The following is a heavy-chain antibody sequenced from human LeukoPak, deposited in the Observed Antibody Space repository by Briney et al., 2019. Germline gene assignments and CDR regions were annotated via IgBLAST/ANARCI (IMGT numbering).Heavy chain of an antibody. V-gene: IGHV1-18*01. J-gene: IGHJ6*03. CDR1: GYTFTSYG. Sequence: ASVKVSCKASGYTFTSYGISWVRQAPGQGLEWMGWINPNSGGTNYAQKFQGRVTITADKSTSTAYMELSSLRSEDTAVYYCARGGAARPGYYYYMDVWGKGTTVTVSS. CDR2: INPNSGGT. CDR3: ARGGAARPGYYYYMDV. D-gene: IGHD6-6*01.